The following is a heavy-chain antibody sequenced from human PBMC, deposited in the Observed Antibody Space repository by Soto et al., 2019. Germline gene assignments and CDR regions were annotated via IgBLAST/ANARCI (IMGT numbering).Heavy chain of an antibody. CDR2: VSYSGST. J-gene: IGHJ5*02. D-gene: IGHD6-19*01. CDR3: ARHGSDSGWFFFDP. Sequence: PSETLSLTRSLSGGAFNGDYWSWIRQPPGKGLEWIGFVSYSGSTDYHPSLKSRVTISIDTSKNQFSLKMISVTAADAAVYYCARHGSDSGWFFFDPWGQGALVTVSS. CDR1: GGAFNGDY. V-gene: IGHV4-59*08.